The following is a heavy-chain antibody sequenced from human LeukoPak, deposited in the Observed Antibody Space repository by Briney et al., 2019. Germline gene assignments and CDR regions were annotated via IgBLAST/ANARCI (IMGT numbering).Heavy chain of an antibody. CDR3: ASLGYYYDSSGFNALVDY. CDR1: GGSFSGYY. CDR2: IYYSGST. J-gene: IGHJ4*02. Sequence: SETLSLICAVYGGSFSGYYWGWIRQPPGKGLEWIGSIYYSGSTYYNPSLKSRVTISVDTSKNQFSLKLSSVTAADTAVYYCASLGYYYDSSGFNALVDYWGQGTLVTVSS. V-gene: IGHV4-39*01. D-gene: IGHD3-22*01.